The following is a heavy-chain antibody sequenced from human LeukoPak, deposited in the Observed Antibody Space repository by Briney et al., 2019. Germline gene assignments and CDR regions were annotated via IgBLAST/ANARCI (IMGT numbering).Heavy chain of an antibody. CDR3: ARDRAAASDY. D-gene: IGHD6-25*01. CDR1: GGTFSSYA. J-gene: IGHJ4*02. CDR2: IIPIFGTA. V-gene: IGHV1-69*05. Sequence: SVKASCKASGGTFSSYAISWVRQAPGQGLEWMGRIIPIFGTANYAQKFQGRVTMTRDTSISTAYMELSRLRSDDTAVYYCARDRAAASDYWGQGTLVTVSS.